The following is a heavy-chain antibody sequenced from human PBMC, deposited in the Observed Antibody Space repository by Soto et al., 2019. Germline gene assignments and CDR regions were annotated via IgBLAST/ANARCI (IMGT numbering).Heavy chain of an antibody. CDR2: VSDSGKT. V-gene: IGHV4-61*01. Sequence: SETLSLTCTVSGDSIGSGNKYWSWIRQAPGKGLEWIGHVSDSGKTDLNPSLRGRVTLSRDTSKNQFSLRLTSVTAADTAVYSCARALGGRTLSWFYFDNWGQGALVTVSS. CDR3: ARALGGRTLSWFYFDN. CDR1: GDSIGSGNKY. J-gene: IGHJ4*02. D-gene: IGHD2-15*01.